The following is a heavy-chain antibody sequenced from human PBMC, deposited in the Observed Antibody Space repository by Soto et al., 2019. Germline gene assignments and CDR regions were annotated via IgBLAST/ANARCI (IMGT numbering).Heavy chain of an antibody. D-gene: IGHD2-2*01. V-gene: IGHV4-31*03. Sequence: SETLSLTCTVSGGSISSGGYYWSWIRQHPGKGLEWIGYIYYSGSTNYNPSLKSRVTISVDTSKNQFSLKLSSVTAADTAVYYCARGAVESGHFDYWGQGTLVTVSS. CDR1: GGSISSGGYY. CDR2: IYYSGST. CDR3: ARGAVESGHFDY. J-gene: IGHJ4*02.